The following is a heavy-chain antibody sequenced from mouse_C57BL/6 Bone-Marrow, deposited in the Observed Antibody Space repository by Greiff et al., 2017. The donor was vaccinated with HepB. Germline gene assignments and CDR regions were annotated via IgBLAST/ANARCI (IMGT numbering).Heavy chain of an antibody. Sequence: QVQLKESGAELVMPGASVKLSCKASGYTFTSYWMHWVKQRPGQGLEWIGEIDPSDSYTNYNQKFKGKSTLTVDKSSSTAYMQLSSLTSEDSAVYYCARRGKGLFDYWGQGTTLTVSS. CDR1: GYTFTSYW. V-gene: IGHV1-69*01. CDR2: IDPSDSYT. J-gene: IGHJ2*01. CDR3: ARRGKGLFDY. D-gene: IGHD3-3*01.